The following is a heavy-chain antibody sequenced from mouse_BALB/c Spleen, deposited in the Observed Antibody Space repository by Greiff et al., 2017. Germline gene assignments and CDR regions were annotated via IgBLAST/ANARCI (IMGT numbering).Heavy chain of an antibody. J-gene: IGHJ4*01. V-gene: IGHV3-2*02. CDR1: GYSITSDYA. D-gene: IGHD1-1*01. CDR3: ARRITTVVGSAMDY. CDR2: ISYSGST. Sequence: EVQLVESGPGLVKPSQSLSLTCTVTGYSITSDYAWNWIRQFPGNKLEWMGYISYSGSTSYNPSLKSRISITRDTSKNQFFLQLNSVTTEDTATYYCARRITTVVGSAMDYWGQGTSVTVSS.